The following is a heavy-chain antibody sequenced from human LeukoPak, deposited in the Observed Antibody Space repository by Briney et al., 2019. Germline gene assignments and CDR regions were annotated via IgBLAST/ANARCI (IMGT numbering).Heavy chain of an antibody. V-gene: IGHV4-59*08. CDR3: AGLRSTVAWASFDY. CDR2: SYFTGNP. CDR1: GSISSYY. J-gene: IGHJ4*02. Sequence: SETLSLTCIVSGSISSYYWTWIRQPPGKGLEWIGHSYFTGNPNYNPSLKSRVTISVDPPKNQFSLKLTSVTAADTAVYYCAGLRSTVAWASFDYWGQGILVTASS. D-gene: IGHD4-23*01.